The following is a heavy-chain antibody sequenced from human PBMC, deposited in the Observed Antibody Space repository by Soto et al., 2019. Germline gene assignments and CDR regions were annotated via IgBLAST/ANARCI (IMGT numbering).Heavy chain of an antibody. CDR3: AKDHSGWYYFDY. Sequence: GSLRLSCAASGFTFSSYGMHWVRQAPGKGLEWVAVISYDGGKKYYADSVKGRFTISRDNSKNTLYVQMNSLRAEDTAVYYCAKDHSGWYYFDYWGQGTLVTVSS. CDR2: ISYDGGKK. D-gene: IGHD6-19*01. CDR1: GFTFSSYG. J-gene: IGHJ4*02. V-gene: IGHV3-30*18.